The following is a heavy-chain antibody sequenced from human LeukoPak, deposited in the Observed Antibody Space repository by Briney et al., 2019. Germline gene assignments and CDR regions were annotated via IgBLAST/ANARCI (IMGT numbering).Heavy chain of an antibody. J-gene: IGHJ4*02. CDR3: ARDCSDGYRRYFDY. Sequence: SETLSLTCTVSGGSISSYYWSWIRQPAGKGLEWIGRIYTSGSTNYNPSLKSRVTMSVDTSKNQFSLKLSSVTAADTAVYYCARDCSDGYRRYFDYWGQGTLVTVSS. CDR2: IYTSGST. D-gene: IGHD5-24*01. CDR1: GGSISSYY. V-gene: IGHV4-4*07.